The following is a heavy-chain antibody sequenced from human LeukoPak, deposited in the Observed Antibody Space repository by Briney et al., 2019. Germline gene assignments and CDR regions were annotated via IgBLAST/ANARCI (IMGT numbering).Heavy chain of an antibody. D-gene: IGHD1-20*01. CDR2: SRIKTDGYIT. CDR3: VRGHNSFDL. CDR1: GFIFSDHY. J-gene: IGHJ3*01. V-gene: IGHV3-72*01. Sequence: GGSLRLSCAVSGFIFSDHYLDWVRQPPGGGLEWVGRSRIKTDGYITQYAASVTGRFTISRDESKNSLYLHMNSLRSEDTAVYFCVRGHNSFDLWGQGTMVTVSS.